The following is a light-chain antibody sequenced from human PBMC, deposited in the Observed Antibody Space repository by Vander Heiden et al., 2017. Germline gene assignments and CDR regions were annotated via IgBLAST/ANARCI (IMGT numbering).Light chain of an antibody. V-gene: IGLV2-18*01. CDR1: GIDFATDDR. CDR3: TLYTSMTTVV. Sequence: QSALTPPPSVSCPPGQSVPSSCTGSGIDFATDDRVSWYRQAPGTAPKLIIYEVYSRASGVPNRFSGSKSGNTASLTISGLQAEDEADYYCTLYTSMTTVVFGGGTKLSVL. CDR2: EVY. J-gene: IGLJ2*01.